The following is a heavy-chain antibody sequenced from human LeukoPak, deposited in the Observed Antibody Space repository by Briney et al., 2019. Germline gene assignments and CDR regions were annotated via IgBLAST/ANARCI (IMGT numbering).Heavy chain of an antibody. V-gene: IGHV3-30-3*01. CDR3: ARERGSYQPLDY. CDR1: GFTFSSFA. Sequence: PGRPLRLFCAASGFTFSSFAMHWVRQAPGKGLEWVAVISYDGSNKFYADSVKGRFTISRDNSKNTLYLQMNSLRAEDTAVYYCARERGSYQPLDYWGQGTLVTVSS. J-gene: IGHJ4*02. CDR2: ISYDGSNK. D-gene: IGHD1-26*01.